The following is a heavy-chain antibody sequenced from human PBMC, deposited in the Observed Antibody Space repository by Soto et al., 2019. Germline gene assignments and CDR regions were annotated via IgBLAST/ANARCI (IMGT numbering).Heavy chain of an antibody. CDR1: VFTFSNAW. CDR2: IKSKTDGGTT. V-gene: IGHV3-15*01. Sequence: WWSLRLSCSASVFTFSNAWMSWFRQAPGKGLEWVGRIKSKTDGGTTDYAAPVKGRFTISRDDSKNTLYLQMNSLKIEDTAVYYCTTDFYYDSSGYYYDAFDIWGQGTMVTVSS. CDR3: TTDFYYDSSGYYYDAFDI. D-gene: IGHD3-22*01. J-gene: IGHJ3*02.